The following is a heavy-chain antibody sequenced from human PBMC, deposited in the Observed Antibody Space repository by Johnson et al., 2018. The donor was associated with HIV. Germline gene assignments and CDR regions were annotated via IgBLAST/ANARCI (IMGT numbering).Heavy chain of an antibody. CDR1: GITVTHNY. J-gene: IGHJ3*01. D-gene: IGHD6-13*01. Sequence: VQLVESGGGLIQPGGSLKLSCAATGITVTHNYMSWVRQAPGKGLEWVSVIYSGGSTYYADSVKGRFTISRDNSKNTLYLQMNSLRVEDTAVYYCARDGESQQLPLGDAFDFWGQGTMVTVSS. V-gene: IGHV3-66*01. CDR3: ARDGESQQLPLGDAFDF. CDR2: IYSGGST.